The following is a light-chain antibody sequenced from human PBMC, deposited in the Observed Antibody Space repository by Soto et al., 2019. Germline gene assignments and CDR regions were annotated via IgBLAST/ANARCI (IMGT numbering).Light chain of an antibody. Sequence: QSVLTQPASVSGSPGQSITISCTGTSSDVGSYNLVSWYQQHPGKAPKLMIYEGSKRPSGVSNRFSGSKSGNTASLTISGLQAEDEADYYCCSYAGSSPYVFETGTKLTVL. V-gene: IGLV2-23*01. CDR3: CSYAGSSPYV. CDR2: EGS. CDR1: SSDVGSYNL. J-gene: IGLJ1*01.